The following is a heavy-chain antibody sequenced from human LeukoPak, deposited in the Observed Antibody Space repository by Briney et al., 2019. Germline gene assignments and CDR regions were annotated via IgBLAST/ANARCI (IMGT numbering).Heavy chain of an antibody. J-gene: IGHJ5*02. Sequence: SETLSLTCAVYGGSFSGYYWSWIRQPPGKGLEWIGEINHSGSTNYNPSLKSRVTISVDTSKNQFSLKLSSVTAADTAVYYCARAPDCSSTSCYTGWFDPWGQGTLVTVSS. V-gene: IGHV4-34*01. CDR2: INHSGST. CDR1: GGSFSGYY. CDR3: ARAPDCSSTSCYTGWFDP. D-gene: IGHD2-2*02.